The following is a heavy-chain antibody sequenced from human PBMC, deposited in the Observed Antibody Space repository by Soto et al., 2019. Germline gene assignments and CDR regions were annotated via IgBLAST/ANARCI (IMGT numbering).Heavy chain of an antibody. CDR1: GFTFRSYI. CDR3: ARWGTTGGLDV. V-gene: IGHV3-33*05. J-gene: IGHJ4*02. CDR2: TSYDGSNN. Sequence: QVQLVESGGGVVQPGTSLRLSCVGSGFTFRSYIIHWFRQAPGKGLEWVALTSYDGSNNLYGDSVKGRFTISRHKSRNTVELQMDSLRFADTALYYCARWGTTGGLDVWGQGTLVSVSS. D-gene: IGHD3-16*01.